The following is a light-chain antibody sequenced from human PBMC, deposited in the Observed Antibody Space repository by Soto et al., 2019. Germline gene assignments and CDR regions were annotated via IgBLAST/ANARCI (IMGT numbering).Light chain of an antibody. CDR1: SSDVGSYKD. CDR2: DVS. V-gene: IGLV2-11*01. J-gene: IGLJ1*01. CDR3: CAYADTLYV. Sequence: QSALTQPRSVSGSPGQSVTISCTGTSSDVGSYKDVSWHRHHPGKVPKLMIYDVSERPSGVPDRFSGSKSGNTASLTISGLQAEDEANYYCCAYADTLYVFGTGTKVTVL.